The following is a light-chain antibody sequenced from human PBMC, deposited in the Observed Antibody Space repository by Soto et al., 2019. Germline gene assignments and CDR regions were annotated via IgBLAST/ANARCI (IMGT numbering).Light chain of an antibody. Sequence: DIQMTQSPSSLSASVGDRVTITCRASQRVSTSLNWYQQKPEKAPKLLIYAASSLQSGVPSRFSGSGSGTDFTLTISSLQPEDFATYYCQQSYSTPRTFGQGTKLEIK. CDR1: QRVSTS. CDR2: AAS. V-gene: IGKV1-39*01. J-gene: IGKJ2*01. CDR3: QQSYSTPRT.